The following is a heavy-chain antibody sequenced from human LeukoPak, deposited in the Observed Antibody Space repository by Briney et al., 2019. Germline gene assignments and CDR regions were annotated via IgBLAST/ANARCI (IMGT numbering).Heavy chain of an antibody. D-gene: IGHD3-10*01. CDR1: GGSISSYY. Sequence: PSETLSLTCTVSGGSISSYYWSWIRQPPGKGLEWIGYIYYSGSTNYNPSLKSRVTISVDTSKNQFSLKLSSVTAADTAVCYCARVPLWFGELYPSWFDYWGQGTLVTVSS. CDR3: ARVPLWFGELYPSWFDY. J-gene: IGHJ4*02. CDR2: IYYSGST. V-gene: IGHV4-59*01.